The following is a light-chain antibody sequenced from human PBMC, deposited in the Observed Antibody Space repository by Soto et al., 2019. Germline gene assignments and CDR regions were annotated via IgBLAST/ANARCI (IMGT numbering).Light chain of an antibody. CDR1: SSNIGSNY. CDR2: RNN. Sequence: QSVLTQPPSASGTPGQRVTISCSGSSSNIGSNYVYWYQQLPGTAPKLLIYRNNQRPSGVPDRFSGSKSGTSASLAISGFRSEDDADYYCAAWDDSLSGWVFGGGTKLTVL. J-gene: IGLJ3*02. CDR3: AAWDDSLSGWV. V-gene: IGLV1-47*01.